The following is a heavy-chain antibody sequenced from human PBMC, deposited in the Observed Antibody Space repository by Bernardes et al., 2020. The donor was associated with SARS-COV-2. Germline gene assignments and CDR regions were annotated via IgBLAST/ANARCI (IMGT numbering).Heavy chain of an antibody. Sequence: GGSLRLSCAASGFTFDDYAMHWVRQAPGKGLEWVSGISWNSGSIGYADSVKGRFTISRDNAKNSLYLQMNSLRAEDTALYYCATLSPEWELLVDYWGQGTLVTVSS. J-gene: IGHJ4*02. D-gene: IGHD1-26*01. CDR1: GFTFDDYA. CDR2: ISWNSGSI. CDR3: ATLSPEWELLVDY. V-gene: IGHV3-9*01.